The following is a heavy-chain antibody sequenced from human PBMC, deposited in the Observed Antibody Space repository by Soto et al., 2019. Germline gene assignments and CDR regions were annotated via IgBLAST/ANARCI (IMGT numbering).Heavy chain of an antibody. V-gene: IGHV4-31*03. CDR1: GGSFSSGGYY. Sequence: QLQLQESGPGLVKPSQTLSLACTVSGGSFSSGGYYWSWIRQLQGKGLEWIGYIYYSGSTYYNPSLKSRFTISLDTSKNQFSLKLSSVTAADTAVYYCARATSFSGHHGYWGQGTLVTVSS. D-gene: IGHD2-8*02. CDR2: IYYSGST. CDR3: ARATSFSGHHGY. J-gene: IGHJ4*02.